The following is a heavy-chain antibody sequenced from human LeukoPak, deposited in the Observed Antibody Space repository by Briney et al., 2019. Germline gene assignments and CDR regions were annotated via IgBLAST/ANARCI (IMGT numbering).Heavy chain of an antibody. Sequence: ASVKVPCTASGYTFTSYGISWVRQAPGQGLEWMGWISAYNGNTNYAQKLQGRVTMTTDTSTSTAYMELRSLRSDDTAVYYCARVALSGWYQWFDPWGQGTLVTVSS. CDR3: ARVALSGWYQWFDP. J-gene: IGHJ5*02. CDR2: ISAYNGNT. V-gene: IGHV1-18*01. CDR1: GYTFTSYG. D-gene: IGHD6-19*01.